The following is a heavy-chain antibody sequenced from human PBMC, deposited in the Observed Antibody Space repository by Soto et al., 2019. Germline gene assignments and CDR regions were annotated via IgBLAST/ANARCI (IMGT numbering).Heavy chain of an antibody. D-gene: IGHD6-13*01. CDR2: ISYDGSNK. CDR1: GFTFSSYG. J-gene: IGHJ5*02. CDR3: AKDFEQQLVFGWFDP. V-gene: IGHV3-30*18. Sequence: GGSLRLSCAASGFTFSSYGMHWVRQAPGKGLEWVAVISYDGSNKYYADSVKGRFTISRDNSKNTLYLQMNSLRAEDTAVYYCAKDFEQQLVFGWFDPWGQGTLVTVSS.